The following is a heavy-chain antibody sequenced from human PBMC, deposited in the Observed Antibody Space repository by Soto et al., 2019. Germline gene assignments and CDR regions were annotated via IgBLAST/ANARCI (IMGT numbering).Heavy chain of an antibody. CDR2: ISSSSSYI. D-gene: IGHD3-16*02. CDR1: GFTFSTYS. V-gene: IGHV3-21*01. CDR3: ATSVGGSYRLSLDY. J-gene: IGHJ4*02. Sequence: GGSLRLSCAASGFTFSTYSMNWVRQAPGKGLEWVSSISSSSSYIFYADSVKGRFTISRDNAKNSLYLQMNSLRAEDTAVYYCATSVGGSYRLSLDYWGQGTLVTVSS.